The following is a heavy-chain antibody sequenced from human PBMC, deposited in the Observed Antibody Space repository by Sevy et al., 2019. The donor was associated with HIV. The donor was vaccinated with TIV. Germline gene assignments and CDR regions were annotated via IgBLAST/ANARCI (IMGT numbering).Heavy chain of an antibody. CDR1: GFTFGTHA. D-gene: IGHD3-3*01. V-gene: IGHV3-23*01. CDR2: ISGSGGST. J-gene: IGHJ3*02. CDR3: AKGVYDFWSGRSDIFDI. Sequence: GGSLRLSCATSGFTFGTHAMSWVRQAPGKGLEWVSGISGSGGSTYYADSVKGRFTNSRDKSKKTLYLQVNSLRAEDTAVYYCAKGVYDFWSGRSDIFDIWGQGTMVTVSS.